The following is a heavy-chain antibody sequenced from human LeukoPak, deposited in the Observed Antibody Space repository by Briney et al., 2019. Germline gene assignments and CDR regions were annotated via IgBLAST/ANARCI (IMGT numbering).Heavy chain of an antibody. J-gene: IGHJ6*03. V-gene: IGHV3-53*01. D-gene: IGHD2-2*01. Sequence: GGSLRLSCAASGLNVTYNYMSWVRQAPGKGLEWLSVFYSGGMTYYADSVKGRFIISRDNSKNTLYLQMNRLRAEDTAVYYCYARPVLPAAFLPSGNCMDVWGKGTTVTVSS. CDR1: GLNVTYNY. CDR2: FYSGGMT. CDR3: YARPVLPAAFLPSGNCMDV.